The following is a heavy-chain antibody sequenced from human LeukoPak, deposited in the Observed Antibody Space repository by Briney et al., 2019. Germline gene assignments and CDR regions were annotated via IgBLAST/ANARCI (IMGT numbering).Heavy chain of an antibody. CDR3: AKAASSSWPSYYYGMDV. Sequence: GGSLRLSCAASGFIFSSYSMGWVRQAPGKGLEWVSVITGSGGNTYYADSVKGRFTISKDNSKNTVYLQMSSLRVDDTAVYYCAKAASSSWPSYYYGMDVWGQGTTVTVSS. CDR1: GFIFSSYS. V-gene: IGHV3-23*01. D-gene: IGHD6-13*01. J-gene: IGHJ6*02. CDR2: ITGSGGNT.